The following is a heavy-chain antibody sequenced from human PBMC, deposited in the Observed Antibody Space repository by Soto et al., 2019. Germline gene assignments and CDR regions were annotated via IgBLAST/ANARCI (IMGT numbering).Heavy chain of an antibody. D-gene: IGHD2-15*01. Sequence: LRLSCAASGFTVSSNYMSWVRQAPGKGLEWVSVIYSGGSTYYADSVKGRFTISRDNSKNTLNLQMNSLRAEDTAVYYCARDRGYCSGGSCSRAFDIWGQGTMVTVSS. CDR2: IYSGGST. V-gene: IGHV3-53*01. J-gene: IGHJ3*02. CDR1: GFTVSSNY. CDR3: ARDRGYCSGGSCSRAFDI.